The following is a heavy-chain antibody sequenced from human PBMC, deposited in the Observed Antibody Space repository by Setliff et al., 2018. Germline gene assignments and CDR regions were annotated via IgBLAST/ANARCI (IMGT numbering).Heavy chain of an antibody. Sequence: GGSLRLSCAGSRSTFSGDDMNWVRQAPGKGLEWISYINTGDDIIYYAPSVKGRFTISRDNAKNSLFLQMNSLRADDTAVYYCVRSSPIRLGVLHSWGQGTLVTVSS. CDR1: RSTFSGDD. CDR3: VRSSPIRLGVLHS. D-gene: IGHD2-8*02. V-gene: IGHV3-48*03. CDR2: INTGDDII. J-gene: IGHJ4*02.